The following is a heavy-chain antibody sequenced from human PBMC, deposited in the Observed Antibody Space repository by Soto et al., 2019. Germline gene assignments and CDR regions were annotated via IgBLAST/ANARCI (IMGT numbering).Heavy chain of an antibody. J-gene: IGHJ4*02. CDR1: GGSISSNY. Sequence: SETLSLTCTVSGGSISSNYWTWIRQPPGKGLEWIGYVYNSGSTNYNPSLKSRVTISEDTSRSQFSLKVNSMTAADMAVYYCARYRREAVAGYTLDYWGQGILVTVSS. CDR3: ARYRREAVAGYTLDY. V-gene: IGHV4-59*01. CDR2: VYNSGST. D-gene: IGHD6-13*01.